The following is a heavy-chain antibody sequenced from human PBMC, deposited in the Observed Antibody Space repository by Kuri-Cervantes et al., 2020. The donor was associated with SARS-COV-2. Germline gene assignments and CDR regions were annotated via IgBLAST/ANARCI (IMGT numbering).Heavy chain of an antibody. CDR2: IYHSGST. D-gene: IGHD3-22*01. Sequence: GSLRLSCTVSDGSISNYYWCWIRQPPGKGLEWIGYIYHSGSTNYNPSLNSRVTISIDTSKNQFALRLSTVTAADTAVYYCARGGTYYYDRSGFDWFDPWGQGTLVTVSS. CDR3: ARGGTYYYDRSGFDWFDP. V-gene: IGHV4-59*01. CDR1: DGSISNYY. J-gene: IGHJ5*02.